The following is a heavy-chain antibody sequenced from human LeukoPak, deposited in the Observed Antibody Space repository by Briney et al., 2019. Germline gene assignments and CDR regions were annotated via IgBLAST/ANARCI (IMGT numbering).Heavy chain of an antibody. CDR2: IHNIGST. CDR1: GGSISSGDYY. J-gene: IGHJ4*02. D-gene: IGHD3-22*01. Sequence: SQTLSLTCTVSGGSISSGDYYWSWIRRPPGKGLEWIGYIHNIGSTYYTPSLKSRVTISLDTSKNQFSLKLSSVTAADTAVYYCARTSRGIYYVFDYWGQGTLVTVSS. V-gene: IGHV4-30-4*01. CDR3: ARTSRGIYYVFDY.